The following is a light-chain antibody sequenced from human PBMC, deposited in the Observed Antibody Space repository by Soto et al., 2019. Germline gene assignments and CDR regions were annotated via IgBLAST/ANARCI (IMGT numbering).Light chain of an antibody. CDR3: ISYTSINLYV. CDR2: DVS. V-gene: IGLV2-14*01. CDR1: SSDVGGYEY. Sequence: QSALTQPASVSGSPGQSISISCTGTSSDVGGYEYVSWYQQHAGKAPKLMIYDVSSRPSGGSNRFSGSKSGNTASLTISGLQAEDEADYYCISYTSINLYVLGTGTKLTVL. J-gene: IGLJ1*01.